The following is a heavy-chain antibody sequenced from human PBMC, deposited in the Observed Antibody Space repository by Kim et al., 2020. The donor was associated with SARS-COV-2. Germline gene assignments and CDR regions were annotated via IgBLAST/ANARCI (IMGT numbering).Heavy chain of an antibody. D-gene: IGHD3-3*01. CDR3: ARDGHFLVWLSPWYYYYYMGV. J-gene: IGHJ6*03. V-gene: IGHV3-21*01. CDR1: GFTFSSYS. Sequence: GGSLRLSCAASGFTFSSYSMNWVRQAPGKGLEWVSSISSSSSYIYYADSVKGRFTISRDNAKNSLYLQMTSLRAEDTAVYYCARDGHFLVWLSPWYYYYYMGVWGKGTAVTVSS. CDR2: ISSSSSYI.